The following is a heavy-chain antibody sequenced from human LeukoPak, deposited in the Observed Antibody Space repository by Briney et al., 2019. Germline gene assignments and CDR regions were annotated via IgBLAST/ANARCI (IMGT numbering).Heavy chain of an antibody. Sequence: PGGSLRLSCAASGFTFSSYAMSCVRQAPGKGLEWVSAISGSGGSTYYADSVKGRFTISRDNSKNTLYLQMNSLRAEDTAVYYCAKRGYCTSTSCSNYFDYWGQGTLVTVSS. CDR3: AKRGYCTSTSCSNYFDY. CDR2: ISGSGGST. J-gene: IGHJ4*02. D-gene: IGHD2-2*01. V-gene: IGHV3-23*01. CDR1: GFTFSSYA.